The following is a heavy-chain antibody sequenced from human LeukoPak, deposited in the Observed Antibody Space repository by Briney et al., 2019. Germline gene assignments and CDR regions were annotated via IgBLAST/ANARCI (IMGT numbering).Heavy chain of an antibody. CDR1: GFTFSNYW. D-gene: IGHD5-18*01. Sequence: GGSLRLSCAASGFTFSNYWMDWVRQAPGKGLEWVAVISYDGSNKYYADSVKGRFTISRDNSKNTLYLQMNSLRAEDTAAYYCARELGYSYGSYGMDVWGQGTTVTVSS. CDR2: ISYDGSNK. J-gene: IGHJ6*02. V-gene: IGHV3-30-3*01. CDR3: ARELGYSYGSYGMDV.